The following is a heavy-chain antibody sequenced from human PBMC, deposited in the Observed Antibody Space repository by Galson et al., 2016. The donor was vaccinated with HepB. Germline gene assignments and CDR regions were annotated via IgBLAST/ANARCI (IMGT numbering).Heavy chain of an antibody. J-gene: IGHJ5*02. CDR2: LHYSEGA. V-gene: IGHV4-39*01. Sequence: SETLSLTCIVSGGSISGSSCYWGWIRQPPRQGLEWIGSLHYSEGASYNPSLKSRVSIPVDTSKNQFSLKVTSVTAADTAVYYCARHMIVVLVAATLDNWFDPWGQGTLVTVSS. D-gene: IGHD2-15*01. CDR1: GGSISGSSCY. CDR3: ARHMIVVLVAATLDNWFDP.